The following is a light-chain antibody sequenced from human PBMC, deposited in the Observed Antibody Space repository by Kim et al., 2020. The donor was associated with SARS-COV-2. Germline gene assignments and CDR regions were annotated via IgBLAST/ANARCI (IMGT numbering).Light chain of an antibody. J-gene: IGLJ2*01. CDR2: EDS. V-gene: IGLV2-8*01. CDR3: SSYAGSNNLL. Sequence: SVTLSCPGTSSVVVDYNYFSWYPQHPATAPTLFLYEDSTRPSAVPYRFSSSNSGNTASLTISGLQAEDEADYYCSSYAGSNNLLFGGGTQLTVL. CDR1: SSVVVDYNY.